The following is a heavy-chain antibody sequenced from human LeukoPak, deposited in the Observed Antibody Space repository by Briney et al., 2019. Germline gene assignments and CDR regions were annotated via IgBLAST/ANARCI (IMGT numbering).Heavy chain of an antibody. Sequence: PSETLSLTCTVSGGSISSYSWSWIRQPPGTGLEWIGYIHSSGSTDYNPSLKGRVTISVDTSHNQFSLKLTSVTAADTAVYYCARSSAGSGHDAFDIWGQGTMVTVSS. D-gene: IGHD3-10*01. J-gene: IGHJ3*02. CDR3: ARSSAGSGHDAFDI. CDR2: IHSSGST. CDR1: GGSISSYS. V-gene: IGHV4-59*01.